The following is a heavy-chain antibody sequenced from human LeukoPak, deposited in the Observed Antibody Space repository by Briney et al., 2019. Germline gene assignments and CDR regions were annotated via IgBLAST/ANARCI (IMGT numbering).Heavy chain of an antibody. Sequence: SETLSLTCTVSGGSISSSSYYWSWIRQPPGKGLEWIGYIYYSGSTNYNPSLKSRVTISVDTSKNQFSLKLSSVTAADTAVYYCARGTTIFGVVHAPNWFDPWGQGTLVTVSS. V-gene: IGHV4-61*05. CDR2: IYYSGST. CDR1: GGSISSSSYY. J-gene: IGHJ5*02. CDR3: ARGTTIFGVVHAPNWFDP. D-gene: IGHD3-3*01.